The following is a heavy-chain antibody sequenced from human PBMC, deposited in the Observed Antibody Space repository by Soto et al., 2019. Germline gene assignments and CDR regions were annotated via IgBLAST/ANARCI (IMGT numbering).Heavy chain of an antibody. V-gene: IGHV4-30-4*01. Sequence: SETLSLTCTVSGGSISSGDYYWSWIRQPPGKGLEWIGYIYYSGSTYYNPSLKSRVTISVDTSKNQFSLKLSSVTAADTAVYYCARAELEQAGTSVYYYGMDVWGQGTTVTVSS. CDR1: GGSISSGDYY. J-gene: IGHJ6*02. CDR2: IYYSGST. D-gene: IGHD6-13*01. CDR3: ARAELEQAGTSVYYYGMDV.